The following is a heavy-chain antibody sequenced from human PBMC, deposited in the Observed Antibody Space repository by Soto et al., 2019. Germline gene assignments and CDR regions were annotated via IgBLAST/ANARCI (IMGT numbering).Heavy chain of an antibody. V-gene: IGHV3-33*01. Sequence: AVGSLRLSCAASGFTFSSYGMHWVRQAPGKGLEWVALIWFDGSDKYYTESVKGRFTTSRDNSKSTLYLQMNSLRAEDTAVYYCARLYCSASSCYSVGAFDIRGQGTMVTVS. CDR2: IWFDGSDK. CDR1: GFTFSSYG. D-gene: IGHD2-15*01. J-gene: IGHJ3*02. CDR3: ARLYCSASSCYSVGAFDI.